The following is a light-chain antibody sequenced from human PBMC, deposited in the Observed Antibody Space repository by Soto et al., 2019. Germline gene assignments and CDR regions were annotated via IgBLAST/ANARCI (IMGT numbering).Light chain of an antibody. CDR3: QSYDTSLRGWV. J-gene: IGLJ3*02. V-gene: IGLV1-40*01. CDR2: GNN. CDR1: SFNIGSGYD. Sequence: QSALTQPPSVSGAPGQRVTISCTGSSFNIGSGYDVHWYQHLPGTAPKLLIYGNNNRPSGVPDRFSGSKSGTSVSLAITGLQAEDEANYYCQSYDTSLRGWVFGGGTKLTVL.